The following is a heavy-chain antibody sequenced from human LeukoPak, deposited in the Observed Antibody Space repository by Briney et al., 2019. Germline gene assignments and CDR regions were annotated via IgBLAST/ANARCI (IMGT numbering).Heavy chain of an antibody. Sequence: GGSLRLSCAASGFTFSSYGTHWVRQAPGKGLEWVAVISYDGSNKYYADSVKGRFTISRDNSKNALYLQMNSLRAEDTAVYYCAKDPPGRYDSSGYYPNNVDYWGQGTLVTVSS. CDR2: ISYDGSNK. V-gene: IGHV3-30*18. CDR1: GFTFSSYG. CDR3: AKDPPGRYDSSGYYPNNVDY. D-gene: IGHD3-22*01. J-gene: IGHJ4*02.